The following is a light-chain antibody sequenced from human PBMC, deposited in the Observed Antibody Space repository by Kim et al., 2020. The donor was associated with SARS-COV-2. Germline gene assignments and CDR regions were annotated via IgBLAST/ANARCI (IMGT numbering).Light chain of an antibody. V-gene: IGLV4-69*01. CDR3: QTWDTGSHV. J-gene: IGLJ3*02. CDR2: LNSDGSH. Sequence: QLVLTQSPSASASLGASVKLTCTLSSGHSRNAIAWHQQQPGRGPRYLMKLNSDGSHTKGDGIPDRFSGSSSGAERYLTISSRQSEDEADYYCQTWDTGSHVFGGGTQLTVL. CDR1: SGHSRNA.